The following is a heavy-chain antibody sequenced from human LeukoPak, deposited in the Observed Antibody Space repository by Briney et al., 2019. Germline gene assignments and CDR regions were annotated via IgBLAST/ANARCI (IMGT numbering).Heavy chain of an antibody. V-gene: IGHV3-48*03. CDR1: GFTFSSYE. D-gene: IGHD1-26*01. CDR3: ARGLGEEWELLRFFDY. J-gene: IGHJ4*02. CDR2: ISSSSSTI. Sequence: QPGGSLRLSCAASGFTFSSYEMNWVRQAPGKGLEWVSYISSSSSTIYYADSVKGRFTISRDNAKNSLYLQMNSLRAEDTAVYYCARGLGEEWELLRFFDYWGQGTLVTVSS.